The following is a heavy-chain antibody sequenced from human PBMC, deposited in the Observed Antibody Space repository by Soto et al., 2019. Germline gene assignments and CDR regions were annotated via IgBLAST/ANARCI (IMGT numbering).Heavy chain of an antibody. Sequence: SETLSLTCAVYGGSFSGYYWSWIRQPPGKGLEWIGEINHSGSTNYNPSLKSRVTISVDTSKNQFSLKLSSVTAADTAVYYCATSSSSGGMDVWGQGTTVTVSS. D-gene: IGHD6-13*01. CDR3: ATSSSSGGMDV. CDR2: INHSGST. V-gene: IGHV4-34*01. J-gene: IGHJ6*02. CDR1: GGSFSGYY.